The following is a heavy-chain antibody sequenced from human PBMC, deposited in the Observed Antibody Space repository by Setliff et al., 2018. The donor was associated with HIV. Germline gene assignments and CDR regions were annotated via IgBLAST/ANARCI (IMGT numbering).Heavy chain of an antibody. J-gene: IGHJ2*01. CDR1: GFAISGTY. D-gene: IGHD7-27*01. CDR3: AKFLGIGRYFDL. CDR2: FYTGGST. V-gene: IGHV3-53*01. Sequence: GGSLRLSCAASGFAISGTYMTWVRQAPGKGLEWVSVFYTGGSTFYADSVMDRFTISRDNSKNTLYLQLNNLRAEDTAVYYCAKFLGIGRYFDLWGRRTLVTVSS.